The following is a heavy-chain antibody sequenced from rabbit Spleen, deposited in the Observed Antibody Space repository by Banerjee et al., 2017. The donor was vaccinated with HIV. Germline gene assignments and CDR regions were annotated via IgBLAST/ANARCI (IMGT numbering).Heavy chain of an antibody. V-gene: IGHV1S40*01. D-gene: IGHD8-1*01. Sequence: QSLEESGGALVKPGASLTLTCTASGVSFSSNYYMCWVRQAPGKGLEWIACIDSGSSGFTYFASWAKGRFTISKTSSTTVTLQMTSLTAADTATYFCARDSGSSFSSYGMDLWGQGTLVTVS. CDR2: IDSGSSGFT. J-gene: IGHJ6*01. CDR3: ARDSGSSFSSYGMDL. CDR1: GVSFSSNYY.